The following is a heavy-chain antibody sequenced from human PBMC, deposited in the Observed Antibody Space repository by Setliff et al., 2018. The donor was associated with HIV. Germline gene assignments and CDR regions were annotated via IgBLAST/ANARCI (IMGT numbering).Heavy chain of an antibody. CDR1: GGPFSGYC. CDR2: IYHTGST. J-gene: IGHJ4*02. D-gene: IGHD3-3*01. Sequence: SETLSLTCAVYGGPFSGYCWGWIRQPPGNGLEWIGSIYHTGSTYYKPSLKSRVTISVDTSKNQFSLRLSSVAAGDTAVYYCARSIVPVASGYYYFEYWGQGTLVTVSS. CDR3: ARSIVPVASGYYYFEY. V-gene: IGHV4-34*01.